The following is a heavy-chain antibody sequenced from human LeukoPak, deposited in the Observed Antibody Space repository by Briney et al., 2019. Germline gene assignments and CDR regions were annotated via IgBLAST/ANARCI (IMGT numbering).Heavy chain of an antibody. J-gene: IGHJ4*02. CDR3: ARRGATPAS. D-gene: IGHD1-26*01. V-gene: IGHV4-38-2*01. CDR1: GYSISSGYY. CDR2: IYHSGST. Sequence: PSETLSLTCAVSGYSISSGYYWGWIRQPPGKGLEWIGSIYHSGSTYYNLSLKSRVTISVDTSKNQFSLKLSSVTAADTAVYYWARRGATPASGGRGTLATVS.